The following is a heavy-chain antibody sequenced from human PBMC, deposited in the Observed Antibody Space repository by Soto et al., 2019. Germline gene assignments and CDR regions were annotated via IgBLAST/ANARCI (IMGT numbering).Heavy chain of an antibody. V-gene: IGHV3-33*01. Sequence: QVQLVESGGGVVRPGTSLRLSCAATGFSFSAHGMHWVRQAPGKGLEWLAVINDGSEEGYADYVRGRFTISRDNARNIIYLQMDNLRAEDSALYYCARDDLFVDTGLEHWGQGTLVTVAS. CDR2: INDGSEE. CDR3: ARDDLFVDTGLEH. J-gene: IGHJ4*02. D-gene: IGHD3-9*01. CDR1: GFSFSAHG.